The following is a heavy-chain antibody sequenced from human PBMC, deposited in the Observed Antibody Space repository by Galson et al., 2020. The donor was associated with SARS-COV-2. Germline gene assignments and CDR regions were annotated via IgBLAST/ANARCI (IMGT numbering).Heavy chain of an antibody. J-gene: IGHJ4*02. CDR2: IYYSGST. D-gene: IGHD3-10*01. CDR3: ARSKDGSGVQLKSGPLMYLYI. Sequence: SETLSLTCTVSGGSISSGGYYWSWIRQHPGKGLEWIGYIYYSGSTYYNPSLKSRVTISVDTSKNQFSLKLSSVTAADTAVYYCARSKDGSGVQLKSGPLMYLYIWGQGTLVTVSS. V-gene: IGHV4-31*03. CDR1: GGSISSGGYY.